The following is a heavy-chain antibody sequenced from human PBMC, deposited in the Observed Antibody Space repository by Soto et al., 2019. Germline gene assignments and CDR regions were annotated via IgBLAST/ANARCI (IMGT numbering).Heavy chain of an antibody. D-gene: IGHD3-9*01. Sequence: PSETLSLTCTVSGGSIGSYYWSWLRQPPGKGLEWIGYIFYSGSTNYSPSFQRRLTISVDTSKNQFSLKLTSVTAADTAVYFCARVVDYDTLTGFYRGAGWFDPWGQGILVTVSS. CDR2: IFYSGST. CDR1: GGSIGSYY. CDR3: ARVVDYDTLTGFYRGAGWFDP. V-gene: IGHV4-59*01. J-gene: IGHJ5*01.